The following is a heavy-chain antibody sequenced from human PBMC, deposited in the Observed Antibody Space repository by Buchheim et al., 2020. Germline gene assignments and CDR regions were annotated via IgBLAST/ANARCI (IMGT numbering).Heavy chain of an antibody. D-gene: IGHD2-15*01. V-gene: IGHV3-7*01. J-gene: IGHJ4*02. CDR2: IKQDGSEK. CDR3: ARDVSAWGWLPLDY. Sequence: EVQLVESGGGLVQPGGSLRLSCAASGFTFSTYWMTWVRQAPGKGLEWVANIKQDGSEKYYVDSVKGRFTISRDNAKNSLYLQMNSLRAEDTAVYCCARDVSAWGWLPLDYWGQGTL. CDR1: GFTFSTYW.